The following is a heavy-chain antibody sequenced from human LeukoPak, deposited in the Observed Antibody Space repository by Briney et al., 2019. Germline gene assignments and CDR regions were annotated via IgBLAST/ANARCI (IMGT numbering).Heavy chain of an antibody. CDR2: IIPIFGTA. D-gene: IGHD3-3*01. CDR1: GGTFSSYA. J-gene: IGHJ6*02. Sequence: SVKVSCKASGGTFSSYAINWVRQAPGQGLEWMGGIIPIFGTANSAQKFQGRVTITADESTSTAYMELSSLRSEDTAVCYCARLRFLERLLSGYYYYGMDVWGQGTTVTVSS. CDR3: ARLRFLERLLSGYYYYGMDV. V-gene: IGHV1-69*13.